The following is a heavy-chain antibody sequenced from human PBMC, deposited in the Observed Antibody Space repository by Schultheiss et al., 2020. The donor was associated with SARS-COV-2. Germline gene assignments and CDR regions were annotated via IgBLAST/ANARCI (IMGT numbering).Heavy chain of an antibody. V-gene: IGHV3-30*04. CDR1: GFTFSSYA. CDR3: TTDALLFSYGMDV. Sequence: GGSLRLSCAASGFTFSSYAMHWVRQAPGKGLEWVAVISYDGSNKYYADSVKGRFTISRDNSKNTLYLQMNSLKTEDTAVYYCTTDALLFSYGMDVWGQGTTVTVSS. CDR2: ISYDGSNK. J-gene: IGHJ6*02. D-gene: IGHD3-10*02.